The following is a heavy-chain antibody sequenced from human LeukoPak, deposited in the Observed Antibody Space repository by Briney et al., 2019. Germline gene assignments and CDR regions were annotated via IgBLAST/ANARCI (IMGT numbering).Heavy chain of an antibody. CDR1: GGSISTYF. J-gene: IGHJ5*02. CDR3: ASMTYYDILTGYLPRFDP. V-gene: IGHV4-59*01. CDR2: IYYSGST. Sequence: SETLSLTCTVSGGSISTYFWSWIRQLPGKGLEWIGYIYYSGSTNYNPSLKSRVTISLDTSKNQFSLKLSSVTAADTAMYYCASMTYYDILTGYLPRFDPWGQGTLVTVSS. D-gene: IGHD3-9*01.